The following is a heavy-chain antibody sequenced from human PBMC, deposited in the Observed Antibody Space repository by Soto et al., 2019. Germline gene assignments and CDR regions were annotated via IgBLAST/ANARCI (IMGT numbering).Heavy chain of an antibody. J-gene: IGHJ6*02. CDR3: ARSQGSSTSLEIYYYYYYGMDV. CDR1: GGTFSSYA. Sequence: QVQLVQSGAEVKKPGSSVKVSCKASGGTFSSYAISWVRQAPGQGLEWMGGIIPIPGTANYAQKFQGSVTITADESTSTAYMALSSRRSEDTAVYYCARSQGSSTSLEIYYYYYYGMDVWGQGTTVTVSS. CDR2: IIPIPGTA. V-gene: IGHV1-69*01. D-gene: IGHD2-2*01.